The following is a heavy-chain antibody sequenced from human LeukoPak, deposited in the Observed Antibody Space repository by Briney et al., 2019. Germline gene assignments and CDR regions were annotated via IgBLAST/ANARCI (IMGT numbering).Heavy chain of an antibody. CDR1: GGSISSSGYY. CDR3: ARGSGSAYSYLAHFDY. D-gene: IGHD3-22*01. CDR2: VYYSGTT. J-gene: IGHJ4*02. Sequence: PSETLSLTCSVSGGSISSSGYYWGWIRQPPGKGLEWIGSVYYSGTTYYNPSLESRVTISVDTSKNHFSLKLNSVTAADTAVYYCARGSGSAYSYLAHFDYWGQGTLVTVSS. V-gene: IGHV4-39*07.